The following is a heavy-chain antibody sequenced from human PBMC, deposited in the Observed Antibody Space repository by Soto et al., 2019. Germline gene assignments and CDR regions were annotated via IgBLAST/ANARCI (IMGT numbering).Heavy chain of an antibody. Sequence: QVQLQQWGAGLLKPSETLSLTCAVYGGSFSGYYWSWIRQPPGKGLEWIGEINHSGSTNYNPSLKSRVTISVDTSKNQFSLKLSSVTAADTAVYYCARGRGLLWFGVNWFDPWGQGTLVTVSS. CDR2: INHSGST. CDR3: ARGRGLLWFGVNWFDP. CDR1: GGSFSGYY. V-gene: IGHV4-34*01. J-gene: IGHJ5*02. D-gene: IGHD3-10*01.